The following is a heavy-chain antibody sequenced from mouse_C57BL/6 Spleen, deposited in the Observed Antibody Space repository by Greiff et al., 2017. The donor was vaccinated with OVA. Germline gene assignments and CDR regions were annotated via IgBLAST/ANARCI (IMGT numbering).Heavy chain of an antibody. D-gene: IGHD1-1*01. CDR3: ARLMTTVGNWYFDV. J-gene: IGHJ1*03. Sequence: EVKLVESGGDLVKPGGSLKLSCAASGFTFSSYGMSWVRQTPDKRLEWVATISSGGSYTYYPDSVKGRFTISRDNAKNTLYLQMSSLKSEDTAMYYCARLMTTVGNWYFDVWGTGTTVTVSS. CDR1: GFTFSSYG. V-gene: IGHV5-6*02. CDR2: ISSGGSYT.